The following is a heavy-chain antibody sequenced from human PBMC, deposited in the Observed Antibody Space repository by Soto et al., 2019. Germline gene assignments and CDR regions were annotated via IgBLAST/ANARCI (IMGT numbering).Heavy chain of an antibody. CDR2: ISWNSGSI. V-gene: IGHV3-9*01. Sequence: EVQLVESGGGLVQPGRSLRLSCAASGFTFDDYAMHWVRQAPGKGLEWVSGISWNSGSIGYADSVKGRFTISRDNAKNSLYLQMNSLRAEDTALDYCAKDGDRYYFDYWGQGTLVTVSS. J-gene: IGHJ4*02. CDR1: GFTFDDYA. CDR3: AKDGDRYYFDY. D-gene: IGHD2-21*02.